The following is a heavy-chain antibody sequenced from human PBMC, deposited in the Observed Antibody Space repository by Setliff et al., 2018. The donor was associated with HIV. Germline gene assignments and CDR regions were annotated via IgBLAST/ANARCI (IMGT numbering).Heavy chain of an antibody. V-gene: IGHV5-51*01. D-gene: IGHD2-15*01. CDR3: ARLSVVPATRIYYFDY. CDR2: IYPGGSET. CDR1: GYSFTNYW. J-gene: IGHJ4*02. Sequence: PGESLKISCKASGYSFTNYWIGWVRQMPAKRPEWMGIIYPGGSETVYSPSFQGQVTISADKSISTAYLQWSSLKASDTAMYYCARLSVVPATRIYYFDYWGQGTLVTVSS.